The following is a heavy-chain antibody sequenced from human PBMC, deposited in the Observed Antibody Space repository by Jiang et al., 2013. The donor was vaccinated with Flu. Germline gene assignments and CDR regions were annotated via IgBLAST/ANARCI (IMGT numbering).Heavy chain of an antibody. CDR3: VKDLRKVIFDAFDF. CDR2: ISYDGSNK. D-gene: IGHD3/OR15-3a*01. CDR1: GFIFSNYP. J-gene: IGHJ3*01. V-gene: IGHV3-30*04. Sequence: SLRLSCVASGFIFSNYPMYWVRQAPGKGLEWVAVISYDGSNKYYADSVKGRFTISRDNSKNTVDLLMNSLRTEDTAVYYCVKDLRKVIFDAFDFWGQGTLVTVSS.